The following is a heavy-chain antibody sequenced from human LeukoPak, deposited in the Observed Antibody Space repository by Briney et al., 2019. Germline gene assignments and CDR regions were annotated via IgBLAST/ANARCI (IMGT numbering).Heavy chain of an antibody. J-gene: IGHJ4*02. CDR2: IWYDGSNK. CDR1: GFTFSSYG. D-gene: IGHD4-11*01. CDR3: ARDFMTTVPFDY. V-gene: IGHV3-33*01. Sequence: GGSLRLSCAASGFTFSSYGMHWVRQAPGKGLEWVAVIWYDGSNKYYADSVKGRFTISRDNAKNSLYLQMNSLRAEDTAVYYCARDFMTTVPFDYWGQGTLVTVSS.